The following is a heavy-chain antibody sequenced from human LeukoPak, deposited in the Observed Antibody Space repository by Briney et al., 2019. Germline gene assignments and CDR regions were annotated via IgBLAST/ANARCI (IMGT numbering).Heavy chain of an antibody. Sequence: GGSLRLSCAASGFTFTCCWMSWVRQTPGKGLEWVASIKQDGREKFYPDSVQGRFTNSRDNAKNSLYLQVNSLRAEDTAVYYCARVPGRTRYFDSWGQGILVTVSS. J-gene: IGHJ4*02. D-gene: IGHD1-26*01. CDR2: IKQDGREK. CDR3: ARVPGRTRYFDS. CDR1: GFTFTCCW. V-gene: IGHV3-7*01.